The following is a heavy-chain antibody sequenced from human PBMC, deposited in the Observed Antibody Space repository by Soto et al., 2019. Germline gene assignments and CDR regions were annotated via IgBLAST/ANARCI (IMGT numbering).Heavy chain of an antibody. CDR3: ARHGRITGTTSGDYYYGMDV. CDR2: IYPGDSDT. D-gene: IGHD1-7*01. V-gene: IGHV5-51*01. CDR1: GYSFTSYW. Sequence: PGECLKISCKGSGYSFTSYWIGWVRQMPGKGLEWMGIIYPGDSDTRYSPSFQGQVTISADKSISTAYLQWSSLKASDTAMYYCARHGRITGTTSGDYYYGMDVWGQGTTVTVSS. J-gene: IGHJ6*02.